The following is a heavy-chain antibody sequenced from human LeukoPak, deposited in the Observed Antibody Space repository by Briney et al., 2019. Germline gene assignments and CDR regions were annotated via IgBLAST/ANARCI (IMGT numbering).Heavy chain of an antibody. D-gene: IGHD2-21*02. Sequence: SETLSLTCTVSGGSISSYYWSRIRQPPGKGLEWLGYIYYSGSTNYNPSLKSRVTISVDTSKNQFSLKLSSVTAADTAVYYCARVGCGGDCYSDNWFDPWGQGTLVTVSS. CDR1: GGSISSYY. V-gene: IGHV4-59*01. J-gene: IGHJ5*02. CDR3: ARVGCGGDCYSDNWFDP. CDR2: IYYSGST.